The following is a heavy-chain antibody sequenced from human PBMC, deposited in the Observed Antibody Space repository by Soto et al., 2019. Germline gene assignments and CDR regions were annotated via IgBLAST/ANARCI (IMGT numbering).Heavy chain of an antibody. Sequence: EVQLVESGGGLVQPGGSLRLSCAASGFTFSSYWMHWVRQAPGKGLVWVSRINSDGSSTSYADSVKGRFTISRDNVKKTMYLEMNSVRAEDTAVYYCARVGYSGGWWGHAEYFQHWGQGALVTVSS. CDR3: ARVGYSGGWWGHAEYFQH. CDR1: GFTFSSYW. J-gene: IGHJ1*01. D-gene: IGHD6-19*01. CDR2: INSDGSST. V-gene: IGHV3-74*01.